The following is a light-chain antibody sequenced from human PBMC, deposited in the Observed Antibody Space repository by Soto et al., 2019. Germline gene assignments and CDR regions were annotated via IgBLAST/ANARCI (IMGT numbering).Light chain of an antibody. J-gene: IGLJ3*02. CDR2: EVT. CDR1: SSDIGVYNY. Sequence: QSALTQPASVSGSLGQSITISCTGSSSDIGVYNYVSWYQQHPGKAPKLMIYEVTNRPSGVSNRFSGSKTGNTASLTISGLQAEDEAEYHCSSYTSSSTLVFGAGTTLTVL. CDR3: SSYTSSSTLV. V-gene: IGLV2-14*01.